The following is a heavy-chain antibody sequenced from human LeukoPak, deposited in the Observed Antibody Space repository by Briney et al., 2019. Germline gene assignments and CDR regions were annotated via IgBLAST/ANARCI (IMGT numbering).Heavy chain of an antibody. J-gene: IGHJ4*02. CDR2: ISGSDDTP. CDR3: AKGWGVFDY. CDR1: GFTFSSYA. D-gene: IGHD3-16*01. V-gene: IGHV3-23*01. Sequence: PGGSLRLSCAASGFTFSSYAISWVRQAPGKGLEWVSAISGSDDTPYYADSVKGRFTISRDSSKNTLYLQMNSLRAEDTAVYYCAKGWGVFDYWGQGTLVTVSS.